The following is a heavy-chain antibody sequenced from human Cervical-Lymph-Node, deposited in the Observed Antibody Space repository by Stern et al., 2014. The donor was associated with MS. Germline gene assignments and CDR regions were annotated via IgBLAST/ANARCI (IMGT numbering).Heavy chain of an antibody. CDR3: ARGPPLMVISWFDP. Sequence: VQLQQWGAGLLKPSETLSLTCAVYGGSFTGYFWSCIRQHPGKGLEWIGEINHRGRVNYNPSLKSRVIMSVDTSKNQFSLNLTSVAVADTAVYYCARGPPLMVISWFDPWGQGTLVTVSS. J-gene: IGHJ5*02. CDR2: INHRGRV. CDR1: GGSFTGYF. V-gene: IGHV4-34*01. D-gene: IGHD2-21*01.